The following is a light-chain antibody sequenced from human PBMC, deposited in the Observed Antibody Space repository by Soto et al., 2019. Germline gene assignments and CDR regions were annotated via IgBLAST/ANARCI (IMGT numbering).Light chain of an antibody. J-gene: IGLJ1*01. CDR2: DVT. CDR1: SSDVGGYNY. Sequence: QPVLTQPRSVSGSPGQSFTISCTGTSSDVGGYNYVSWYQQHPGKAPKLMIYDVTTRPSGVPDRFSGSKSGNTASLTISGLQAEDEADYYCSSHAGSSVVFGTGTKVTVL. CDR3: SSHAGSSVV. V-gene: IGLV2-11*01.